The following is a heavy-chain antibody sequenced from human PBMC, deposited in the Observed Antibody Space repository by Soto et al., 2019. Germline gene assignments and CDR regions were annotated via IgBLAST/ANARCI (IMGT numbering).Heavy chain of an antibody. Sequence: ASVKVSCKASGYTFTSYAISWVRQAPGQGLEWMGWMNPSSGNTGYVQKFQGRVTMTRNTSTSTAYMELTSLTSDDTAVYYCARTRLCGGDCYSAYYFDFWGQGALVTVSS. D-gene: IGHD2-21*02. CDR2: MNPSSGNT. V-gene: IGHV1-8*01. CDR3: ARTRLCGGDCYSAYYFDF. J-gene: IGHJ4*02. CDR1: GYTFTSYA.